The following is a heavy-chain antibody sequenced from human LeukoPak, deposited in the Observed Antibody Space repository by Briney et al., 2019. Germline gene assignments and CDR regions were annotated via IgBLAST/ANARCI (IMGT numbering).Heavy chain of an antibody. CDR1: GYTLTSYD. CDR2: MHPNRGNT. CDR3: ARDRGAYYDFWSGYYSPGWFDP. D-gene: IGHD3-3*01. Sequence: ASVKLSCKASGYTLTSYDINWVRQATGQGLEWVGWMHPNRGNTVYAQKFQGRVTITRNTSISTAYRELSSLRSEDTAVYYCARDRGAYYDFWSGYYSPGWFDPWGQGTLVTVSS. J-gene: IGHJ5*02. V-gene: IGHV1-8*03.